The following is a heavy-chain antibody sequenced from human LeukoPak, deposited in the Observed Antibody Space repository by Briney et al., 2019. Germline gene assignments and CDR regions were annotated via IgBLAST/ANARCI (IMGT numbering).Heavy chain of an antibody. J-gene: IGHJ4*02. Sequence: ASVKVSCKASGYTFTSHDINWVRQATGRGLEWMGWMSPNSGDTGYAQKFQGRVTMTSDSSISTAYMELSSLRSEDTAIYYCVRTPPNWGFDYWGQGTLVTVSS. CDR2: MSPNSGDT. D-gene: IGHD7-27*01. CDR3: VRTPPNWGFDY. CDR1: GYTFTSHD. V-gene: IGHV1-8*01.